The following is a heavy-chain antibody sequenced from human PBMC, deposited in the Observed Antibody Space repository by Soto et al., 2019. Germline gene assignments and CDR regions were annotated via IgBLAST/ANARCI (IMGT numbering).Heavy chain of an antibody. CDR1: GFTFSSYA. V-gene: IGHV3-30-3*01. D-gene: IGHD3-10*01. CDR3: ARDLVDGAYGMDV. J-gene: IGHJ6*02. Sequence: QVQLVESGGGVVQPGRSLRLSCAASGFTFSSYAMHWVRQAPGKGLEWVAVISYDGSNKYYADSVKGRFTISRDNSKNTLYLQMNSLRAEDTAVYYCARDLVDGAYGMDVWGQGTTVTVSS. CDR2: ISYDGSNK.